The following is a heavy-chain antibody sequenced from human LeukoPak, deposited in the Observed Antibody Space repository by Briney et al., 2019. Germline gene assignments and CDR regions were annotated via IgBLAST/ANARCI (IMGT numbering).Heavy chain of an antibody. CDR3: ARVGLNYDILTGYLGSAFDI. CDR1: GFTFSSYS. J-gene: IGHJ3*02. D-gene: IGHD3-9*01. Sequence: GGSLRLSCAASGFTFSSYSMNWVRQAPGKGLEWVSSISSSSSYIYYADSVKGRFTISRDNAKNSLYLQMNSLRAEDTAVYYCARVGLNYDILTGYLGSAFDIWGQGTMVTVSS. CDR2: ISSSSSYI. V-gene: IGHV3-21*01.